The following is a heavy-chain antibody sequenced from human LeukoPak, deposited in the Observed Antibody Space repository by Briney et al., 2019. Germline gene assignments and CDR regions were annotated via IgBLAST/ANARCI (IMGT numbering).Heavy chain of an antibody. J-gene: IGHJ4*02. D-gene: IGHD2-2*01. Sequence: GSLRLSCAASAFTISASGMSWVRQTSGKELEWISYISSSGTIIYYADSVKGRFTISRDSAKNSLFLQMNSLRAEDTAVYYCARDSRSHCSSTACYGPYFDYWGQGTLVTVSS. CDR3: ARDSRSHCSSTACYGPYFDY. V-gene: IGHV3-48*01. CDR1: AFTISASG. CDR2: ISSSGTII.